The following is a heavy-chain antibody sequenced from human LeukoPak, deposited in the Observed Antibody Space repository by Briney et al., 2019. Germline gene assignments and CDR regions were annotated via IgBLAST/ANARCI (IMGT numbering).Heavy chain of an antibody. D-gene: IGHD3-10*01. J-gene: IGHJ4*02. CDR2: IYHSGST. Sequence: SQTLSLTCTVSGDSISSGTYYWSWIRQPPGKGLEWIGSIYHSGSTYYNPSLKSRVTISVDTSKNQFSLKLSSVTAADTAVYYCARDSRSITMVRGDEEDYWGQGTLVTVSS. CDR3: ARDSRSITMVRGDEEDY. CDR1: GDSISSGTYY. V-gene: IGHV4-38-2*02.